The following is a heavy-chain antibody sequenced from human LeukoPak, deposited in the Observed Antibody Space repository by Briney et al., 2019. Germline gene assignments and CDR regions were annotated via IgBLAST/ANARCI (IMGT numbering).Heavy chain of an antibody. Sequence: GGSLRLSCAASGFTFSNAWMSWVRQAPGKGLEWVGRIKSKTDGGTTDYAAPVKGRFTISRDDSKTTLYLQMNSLKTEDTAVYYCTTNYDILTGYRFDYWGQGTLVTVSS. J-gene: IGHJ4*02. D-gene: IGHD3-9*01. V-gene: IGHV3-15*01. CDR3: TTNYDILTGYRFDY. CDR1: GFTFSNAW. CDR2: IKSKTDGGTT.